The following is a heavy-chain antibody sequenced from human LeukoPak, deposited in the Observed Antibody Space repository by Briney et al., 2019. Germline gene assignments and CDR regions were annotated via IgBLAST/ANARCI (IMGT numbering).Heavy chain of an antibody. Sequence: PSETLSLTCAVYGGSFSGYYWSWIRQPPGKGLEWIGEINHSGSTNYNPSLKSRVTISVDTSKNQFSLKLSSVTAADTAVYYFARGRGRWLQLRRNWFDPWGQGTLVTVSS. CDR1: GGSFSGYY. J-gene: IGHJ5*02. V-gene: IGHV4-34*01. CDR2: INHSGST. D-gene: IGHD5-24*01. CDR3: ARGRGRWLQLRRNWFDP.